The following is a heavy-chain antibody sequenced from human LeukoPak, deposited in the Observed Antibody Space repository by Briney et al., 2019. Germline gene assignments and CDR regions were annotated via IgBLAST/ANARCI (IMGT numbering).Heavy chain of an antibody. CDR2: ISASGGST. V-gene: IGHV3-23*01. J-gene: IGHJ4*02. Sequence: GGSLRLSCAASGFTFSSYAMSWVRQAPGKGLEWVSGISASGGSTYYADSVKGRFTISRDNSKNTLYLQMNSLRAEDTAVYYCARATSTVTTLNPMGCWGQGTLVTVSS. CDR1: GFTFSSYA. CDR3: ARATSTVTTLNPMGC. D-gene: IGHD4-17*01.